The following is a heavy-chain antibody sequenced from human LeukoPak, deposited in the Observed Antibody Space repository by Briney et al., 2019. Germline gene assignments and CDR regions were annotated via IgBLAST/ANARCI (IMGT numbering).Heavy chain of an antibody. Sequence: GASVKVSCKASGYTFTGYYMHWVRQAPGQGLEWMGWIDPNSGGTNYAQKFQGRVTMTRDTSISTAYMELSRLRSDDTAVYYCARPFKLGYCSGGSCYSRTDYYYGMDVWGQGTTVTVSS. CDR1: GYTFTGYY. CDR2: IDPNSGGT. V-gene: IGHV1-2*02. J-gene: IGHJ6*02. D-gene: IGHD2-15*01. CDR3: ARPFKLGYCSGGSCYSRTDYYYGMDV.